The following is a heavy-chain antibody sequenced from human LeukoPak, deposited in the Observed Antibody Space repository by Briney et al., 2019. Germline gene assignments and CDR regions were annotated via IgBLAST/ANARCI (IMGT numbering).Heavy chain of an antibody. D-gene: IGHD6-13*01. CDR2: IWYDGSNK. Sequence: GGSLRLSCAASGFTFSSYGMHWVRQAPGKGLEWVADIWYDGSNKYYADSVKGRFTISRDNSKNTLYLQMNSLRAEDTAVYYCARERWVRGIAAAGLDYWGQGTLVTVSS. CDR1: GFTFSSYG. CDR3: ARERWVRGIAAAGLDY. V-gene: IGHV3-33*01. J-gene: IGHJ4*02.